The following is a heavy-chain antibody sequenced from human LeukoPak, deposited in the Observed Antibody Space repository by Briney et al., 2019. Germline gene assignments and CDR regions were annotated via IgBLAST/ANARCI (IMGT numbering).Heavy chain of an antibody. D-gene: IGHD6-13*01. Sequence: GASVKVSCKASGYTFTDYYIHWVRQAPGQGLEWMGWINPNSGGTNNAQNFQGRVTMTRDTSISTAYMELSRLRSDDTAVYYCARERSSSWSVAFGWFDPWGQGTLVTVSS. J-gene: IGHJ5*02. CDR2: INPNSGGT. CDR1: GYTFTDYY. CDR3: ARERSSSWSVAFGWFDP. V-gene: IGHV1-2*02.